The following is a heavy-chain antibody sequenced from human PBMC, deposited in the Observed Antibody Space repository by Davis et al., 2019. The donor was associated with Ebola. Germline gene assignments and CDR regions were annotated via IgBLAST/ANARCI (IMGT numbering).Heavy chain of an antibody. CDR2: IYYSGST. J-gene: IGHJ6*02. Sequence: SETLSLTCTVSGGSISSYYWSWIRQPPGKGLEWIGYIYYSGSTNYNPSLKSRVTISVDTSKNQFSLKLSSVTAADTAVYYCARDGAVAGTETYYYYGMDVWGQGTTVTVSS. CDR3: ARDGAVAGTETYYYYGMDV. D-gene: IGHD6-19*01. V-gene: IGHV4-59*01. CDR1: GGSISSYY.